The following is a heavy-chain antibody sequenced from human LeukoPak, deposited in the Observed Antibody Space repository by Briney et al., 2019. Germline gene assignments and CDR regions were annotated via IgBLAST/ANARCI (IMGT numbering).Heavy chain of an antibody. CDR1: AFTFSSYG. Sequence: GGSLRLSCAASAFTFSSYGMHWVRQAPGKGLEWVAYIQYDRTNEQYAHSVKGRFTISRDNSKNTLYLQMNSLRAEDTAVYYCAKAYYYYCMDVWGKGTTVTVSS. CDR2: IQYDRTNE. V-gene: IGHV3-30*02. CDR3: AKAYYYYCMDV. J-gene: IGHJ6*03.